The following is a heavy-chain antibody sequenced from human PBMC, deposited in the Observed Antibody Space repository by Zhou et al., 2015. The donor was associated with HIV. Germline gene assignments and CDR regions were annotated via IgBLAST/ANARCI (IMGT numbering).Heavy chain of an antibody. CDR1: GGTFSSYA. CDR3: ARGGFPGAKGSYTYYGLDF. Sequence: QVQLVQSGAEVKKPGSSVKVSCKASGGTFSSYAISWVRQAPGQGLEWMGGIIPIFGTANYAQKFQGRVTITADESTSTAYMELSSLRSEDTAVYYCARGGFPGAKGSYTYYGLDFWGQGTTVIVS. V-gene: IGHV1-69*12. CDR2: IIPIFGTA. D-gene: IGHD1-26*01. J-gene: IGHJ6*02.